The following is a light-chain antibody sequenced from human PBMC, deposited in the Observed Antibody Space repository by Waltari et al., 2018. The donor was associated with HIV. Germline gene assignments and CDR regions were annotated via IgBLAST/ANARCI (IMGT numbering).Light chain of an antibody. Sequence: SYELTRPPSVSVSPGQTARITCSGDVFPNQYTFWYQQKSGQAPVLVVYKDSERPAGTPERFSGSSSGTTVTLFIDGVQAEDEADYYCQAADSSGSNFVFGTGTKVTVL. CDR2: KDS. CDR3: QAADSSGSNFV. V-gene: IGLV3-25*03. J-gene: IGLJ1*01. CDR1: VFPNQY.